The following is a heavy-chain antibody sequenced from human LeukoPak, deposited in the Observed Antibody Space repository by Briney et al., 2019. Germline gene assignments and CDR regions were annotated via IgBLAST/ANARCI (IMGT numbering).Heavy chain of an antibody. CDR1: GFTFSSYA. V-gene: IGHV3-23*01. J-gene: IGHJ4*02. CDR2: ISGSGGST. CDR3: AKDHIVATISSYYFDY. D-gene: IGHD5-12*01. Sequence: GGSLRLSCAASGFTFSSYAMSWVRQAPGKGLEWVSAISGSGGSTYYADSVKGRFTISRDNSKNTLYLQMNSLRAEDTAVYYCAKDHIVATISSYYFDYWGQGTLVNVSS.